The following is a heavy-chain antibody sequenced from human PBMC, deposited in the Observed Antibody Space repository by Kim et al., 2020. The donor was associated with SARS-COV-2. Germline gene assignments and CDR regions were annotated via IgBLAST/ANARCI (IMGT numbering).Heavy chain of an antibody. Sequence: YYNPSLKSRVTISVDTSKNQFSLKVNSVTAADTAVYYCARTYNTSRRGYDYWGRGTLVTVSS. J-gene: IGHJ4*02. V-gene: IGHV4-39*01. D-gene: IGHD3-10*01. CDR3: ARTYNTSRRGYDY.